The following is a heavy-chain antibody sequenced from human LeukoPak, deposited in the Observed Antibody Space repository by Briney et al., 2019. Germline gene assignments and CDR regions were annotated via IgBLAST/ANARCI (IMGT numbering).Heavy chain of an antibody. CDR1: AFPFSTYV. CDR3: AKGGLTTPLHY. CDR2: ISGDGART. D-gene: IGHD1-14*01. J-gene: IGHJ4*02. V-gene: IGHV3-23*01. Sequence: GGSLRLSCAASAFPFSTYVMSWVRQAPGGGLEWISSISGDGARTYYTNSVKGRFTIFRDNPKNTLFLQVNSLRVEDTAVYYCAKGGLTTPLHYWGQGTLVTVSS.